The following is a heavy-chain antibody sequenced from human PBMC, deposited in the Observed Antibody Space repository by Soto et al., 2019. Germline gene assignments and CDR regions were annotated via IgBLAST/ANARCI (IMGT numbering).Heavy chain of an antibody. D-gene: IGHD2-15*01. Sequence: SETLSLTCTVSGGSISSGGYYWSWIRQNPGKDLEWIGHMHHSWRTHYNPSLKSRVAISVDTSKNQFSLYLNSVTAADTAVYYCARWVEVSLDYFDSWGQGTPVTVSS. V-gene: IGHV4-31*03. J-gene: IGHJ4*02. CDR3: ARWVEVSLDYFDS. CDR2: MHHSWRT. CDR1: GGSISSGGYY.